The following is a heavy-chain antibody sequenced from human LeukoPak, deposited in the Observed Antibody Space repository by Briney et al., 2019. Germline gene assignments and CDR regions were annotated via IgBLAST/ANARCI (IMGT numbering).Heavy chain of an antibody. CDR2: ISSNSAYI. CDR1: GFTFSSYS. D-gene: IGHD6-13*01. J-gene: IGHJ1*01. Sequence: PGGSLRLSCAASGFTFSSYSMNWVRQAPGKGLEWVSSISSNSAYIYYSDSIKGRFTISRDNAKNSLYLQMNSLRAEDTAVYYCARVAAGIGFFQHWGQGTLVTVSS. CDR3: ARVAAGIGFFQH. V-gene: IGHV3-21*04.